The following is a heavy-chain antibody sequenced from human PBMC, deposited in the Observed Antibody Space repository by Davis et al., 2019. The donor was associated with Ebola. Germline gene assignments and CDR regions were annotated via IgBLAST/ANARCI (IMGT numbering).Heavy chain of an antibody. D-gene: IGHD5-24*01. V-gene: IGHV3-23*01. CDR1: GFAVRNTH. J-gene: IGHJ4*02. CDR3: ASMVATIPDY. CDR2: ISGSGGST. Sequence: GGSLRLSCDLSGFAVRNTHMSWVRQAPGKGLEWVSAISGSGGSTYYADSVKGRFTISRDNSKKTLYLQMNSLRDEDTAVYYCASMVATIPDYWGQGTLVTVSS.